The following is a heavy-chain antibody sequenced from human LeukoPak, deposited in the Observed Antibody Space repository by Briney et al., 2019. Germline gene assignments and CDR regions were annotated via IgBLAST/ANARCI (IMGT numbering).Heavy chain of an antibody. CDR3: ARDRGIVGALGDAFDI. CDR2: IYYSGST. Sequence: PSETLSLTCTVSGGSVSSGSYYWSWIRQPPGKGLEWIGYIYYSGSTNYNPSLKSRVTISVDTSKNQFSLKLSSVTAADTAEYYCARDRGIVGALGDAFDIWGQGTMVTVSS. CDR1: GGSVSSGSYY. J-gene: IGHJ3*02. V-gene: IGHV4-61*01. D-gene: IGHD1-26*01.